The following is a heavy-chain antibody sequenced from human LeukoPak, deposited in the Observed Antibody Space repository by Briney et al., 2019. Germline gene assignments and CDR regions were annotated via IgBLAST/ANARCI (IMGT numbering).Heavy chain of an antibody. D-gene: IGHD3-10*01. CDR3: ARDVMVRGHNWFDP. J-gene: IGHJ5*02. Sequence: SVEVSCKASGGTFSSYAISWVRQAPGQGLEWMGGIIPIFGTANYAQKFQGRVTITADKSTSTAYMELSSLRSGDTAVYYCARDVMVRGHNWFDPWGQGTLVTVSS. CDR1: GGTFSSYA. V-gene: IGHV1-69*06. CDR2: IIPIFGTA.